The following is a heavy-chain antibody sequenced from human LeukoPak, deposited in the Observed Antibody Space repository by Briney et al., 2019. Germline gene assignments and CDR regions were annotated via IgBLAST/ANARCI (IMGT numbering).Heavy chain of an antibody. J-gene: IGHJ5*02. CDR1: GGSISSNSYY. CDR2: IYYSGST. V-gene: IGHV4-39*07. Sequence: SETLSLTCTVSGGSISSNSYYWGWIRQSPGKGLEWIGTIYYSGSTYYNPSLKSRVNISLDTSKNQFSLKLSSVIAADTAVFYCARREQQLGLGGWFDPWGQGTLVTVSS. D-gene: IGHD3/OR15-3a*01. CDR3: ARREQQLGLGGWFDP.